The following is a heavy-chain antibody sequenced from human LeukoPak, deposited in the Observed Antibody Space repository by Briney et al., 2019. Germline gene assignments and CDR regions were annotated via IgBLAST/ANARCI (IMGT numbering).Heavy chain of an antibody. V-gene: IGHV4-59*01. J-gene: IGHJ4*02. Sequence: KTSETLSLTCAVSGGSISSYYWSWLRQPPGKGLEWIGYIYYTGSTNYNPSLKSRITISVDTSKNQFSLKLSSVTAADTAVYYCARKSFHSSSYDFWGQGTLVTVSS. D-gene: IGHD6-13*01. CDR3: ARKSFHSSSYDF. CDR1: GGSISSYY. CDR2: IYYTGST.